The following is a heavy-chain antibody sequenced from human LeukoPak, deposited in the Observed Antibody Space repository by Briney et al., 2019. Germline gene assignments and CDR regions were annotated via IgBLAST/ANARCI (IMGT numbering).Heavy chain of an antibody. D-gene: IGHD6-19*01. CDR2: IYYSGST. CDR1: GGSISSSSYY. Sequence: SETLSLTCTVSGGSISSSSYYWGWIRQPPGKGLEWIGSIYYSGSTYYNPSLKSRVTISVDTSKNQFSLKLSPVTAADTAVYYCARGGENSSGWYVIDYWGQGTLVTVSS. V-gene: IGHV4-39*07. CDR3: ARGGENSSGWYVIDY. J-gene: IGHJ4*02.